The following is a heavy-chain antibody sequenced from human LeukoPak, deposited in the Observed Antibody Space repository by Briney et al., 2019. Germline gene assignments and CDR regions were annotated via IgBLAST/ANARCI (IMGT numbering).Heavy chain of an antibody. Sequence: PSETLSLTCTVSGTSISTYYWSWLRQPPGKGLEWVGYLYYSGSNSYNPSLKSRVTISVDTSKNQFSLRLSSVTAADTAVYYCARAGSGYSFDYWGQGTLVTVSS. V-gene: IGHV4-59*08. D-gene: IGHD3-10*01. CDR2: LYYSGSN. CDR3: ARAGSGYSFDY. CDR1: GTSISTYY. J-gene: IGHJ4*02.